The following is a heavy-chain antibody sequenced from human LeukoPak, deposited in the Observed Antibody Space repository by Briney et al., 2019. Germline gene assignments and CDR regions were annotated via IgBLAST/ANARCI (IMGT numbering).Heavy chain of an antibody. CDR1: GYTFTGYY. CDR3: ARIMSLTIFGVNGRGFDY. Sequence: ASVKVSCKASGYTFTGYYMHRVRQAPGQGLEWMGWINPNSGGTNYAQKFQGRVTMTRDTSISTAYMELSRLRSDDTAVYYCARIMSLTIFGVNGRGFDYWGQGTLVTVSS. J-gene: IGHJ4*02. V-gene: IGHV1-2*02. D-gene: IGHD3-3*01. CDR2: INPNSGGT.